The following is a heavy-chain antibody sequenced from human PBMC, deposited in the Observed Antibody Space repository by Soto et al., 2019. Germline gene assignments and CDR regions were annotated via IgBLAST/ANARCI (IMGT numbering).Heavy chain of an antibody. CDR2: IFYSWRA. D-gene: IGHD3-10*01. V-gene: IGHV4-30-4*01. Sequence: QVQLQESGPGLVKPSQTLSLTCIVSGGSISSDRYYWTWIRQPPGKGLEWIGYIFYSWRAYYNPSLESRVTISIDTSQNQFSLRLTSVTGADTAVYYCARTDYGSGSPINWGLGTRVTVSS. CDR3: ARTDYGSGSPIN. J-gene: IGHJ4*02. CDR1: GGSISSDRYY.